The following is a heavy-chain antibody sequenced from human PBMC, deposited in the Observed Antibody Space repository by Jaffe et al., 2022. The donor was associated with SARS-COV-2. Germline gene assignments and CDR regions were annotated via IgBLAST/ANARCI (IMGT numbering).Heavy chain of an antibody. CDR2: INPLDGDT. V-gene: IGHV1-3*01. CDR3: AREMKVPGWPAGL. Sequence: QVQLVQSGAEVKKPGASVKVSCKASGYIFTTYAMHWVRQAPGQRLEWMGWINPLDGDTRYSQKFQGRVAITRDTFASTAYMELSSLTSEDTAVYYCAREMKVPGWPAGLWGQGTLVTVSS. J-gene: IGHJ4*02. CDR1: GYIFTTYA. D-gene: IGHD6-19*01.